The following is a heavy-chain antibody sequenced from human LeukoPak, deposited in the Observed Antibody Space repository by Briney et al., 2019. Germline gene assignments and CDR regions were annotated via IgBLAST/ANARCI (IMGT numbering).Heavy chain of an antibody. J-gene: IGHJ4*02. V-gene: IGHV4-34*01. CDR2: INHSGST. CDR3: AREHVWGSYRKSPFFDY. Sequence: SETLSLTCAVYGGSFSGYYWSWIRQLPGKGLEWIGEINHSGSTNYNPSLKSRVTISVDTSKNQFSLKLSSVTAADTAVYYCAREHVWGSYRKSPFFDYWGQGTLVTVSS. CDR1: GGSFSGYY. D-gene: IGHD3-16*02.